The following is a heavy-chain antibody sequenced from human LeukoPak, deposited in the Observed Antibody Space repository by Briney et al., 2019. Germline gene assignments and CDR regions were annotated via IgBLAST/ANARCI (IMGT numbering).Heavy chain of an antibody. V-gene: IGHV3-23*01. J-gene: IGHJ5*02. CDR3: AKHCSGYCNTASEKRFDP. D-gene: IGHD2-2*03. CDR2: IGSNSVPT. CDR1: GFTFSSYS. Sequence: GGSLRLSCAASGFTFSSYSMNWVRQAPGKGLEWVSGIGSNSVPTVYADSVKGRFTISRDNSKSMLYLQVDSLRVEDTAVYYCAKHCSGYCNTASEKRFDPWGQGTLVTVSS.